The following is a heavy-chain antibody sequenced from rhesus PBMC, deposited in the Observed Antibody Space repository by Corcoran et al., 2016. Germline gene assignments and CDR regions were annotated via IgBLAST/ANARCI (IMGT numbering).Heavy chain of an antibody. J-gene: IGHJ4*01. Sequence: QVTLKESGPALVKPTQTLTLTCTFSGFSISTTGTGVGWIRQPPGKALEWLASIYWNDSKYYSTSRKSRLTISNDTSKNQVVLTMTNMDPVDTATYYCARVRGGSSSYFPWGQGVLVTVSS. D-gene: IGHD6-43*01. CDR2: IYWNDSK. V-gene: IGHV2-95*01. CDR3: ARVRGGSSSYFP. CDR1: GFSISTTGTG.